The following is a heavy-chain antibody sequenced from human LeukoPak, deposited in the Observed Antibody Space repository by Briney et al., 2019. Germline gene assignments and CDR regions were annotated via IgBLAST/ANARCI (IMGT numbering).Heavy chain of an antibody. J-gene: IGHJ4*02. V-gene: IGHV3-53*01. CDR2: IYSGGST. Sequence: PGGSLRLSCAASGFTVSSNYMSWVRQAPGKGLEWVSVIYSGGSTYYADSVKGRFTISRDNSKNTLYLQVSSLRAEDTAVYYCAREIIQLPGYDYWGQGTLVTVSS. D-gene: IGHD5-18*01. CDR3: AREIIQLPGYDY. CDR1: GFTVSSNY.